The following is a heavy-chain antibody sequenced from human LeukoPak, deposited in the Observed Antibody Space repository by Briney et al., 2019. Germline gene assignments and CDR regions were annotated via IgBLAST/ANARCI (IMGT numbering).Heavy chain of an antibody. D-gene: IGHD5/OR15-5a*01. Sequence: GESLKISCKGSGYSFTSYWIGWVRQMPGEGLEWMGIIYPGDSDTRYSPSFQGQVTISADKSITTAYLQWSSLKASDTAMYYCARRRDIVSTATGTSGPAHYWGQGTLVTVSS. CDR1: GYSFTSYW. CDR3: ARRRDIVSTATGTSGPAHY. CDR2: IYPGDSDT. V-gene: IGHV5-51*01. J-gene: IGHJ4*02.